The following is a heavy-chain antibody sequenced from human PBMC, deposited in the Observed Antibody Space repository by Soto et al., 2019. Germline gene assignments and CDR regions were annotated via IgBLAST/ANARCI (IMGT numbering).Heavy chain of an antibody. CDR1: GYTCTGYA. CDR2: NNAGNGNT. D-gene: IGHD6-19*01. J-gene: IGHJ4*02. Sequence: QVQLVQSGAEEKKPGASVKVSCKASGYTCTGYAMHWVRQAPGQRLEWMGRNNAGNGNTKYSQKFQGRVTITRDTSASTEYMELSSLRSEDTAVYYCARAVAVPADFDYWGQGTLVTVSS. CDR3: ARAVAVPADFDY. V-gene: IGHV1-3*05.